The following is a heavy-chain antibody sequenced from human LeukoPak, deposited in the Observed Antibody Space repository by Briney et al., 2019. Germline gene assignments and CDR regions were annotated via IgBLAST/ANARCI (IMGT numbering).Heavy chain of an antibody. CDR2: INSDGSST. D-gene: IGHD5-18*01. J-gene: IGHJ4*02. CDR1: GFTFSTYW. V-gene: IGHV3-74*01. CDR3: TTGTWIQLWLADY. Sequence: GGSLRLSCAASGFTFSTYWMHWVRQAPGKGLVWVSRINSDGSSTSYADSVKGRFTISRDNAKNTLHLQMNRLKTEDTAVYYCTTGTWIQLWLADYWGQGTLVTVSS.